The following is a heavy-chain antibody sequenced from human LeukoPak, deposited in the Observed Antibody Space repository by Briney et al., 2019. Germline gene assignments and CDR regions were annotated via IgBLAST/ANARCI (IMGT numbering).Heavy chain of an antibody. D-gene: IGHD3-22*01. CDR2: IYPSGDS. CDR1: GGSISSGSFY. CDR3: ARGYDRNGYQSRGFDY. V-gene: IGHV4-61*02. J-gene: IGHJ4*02. Sequence: SQTLSLTCTVSGGSISSGSFYWSWIRQTAGKGLEWIGRIYPSGDSQYSPSFRSRATISLDTRNQFSLKLSSVTAADTAVYFCARGYDRNGYQSRGFDYWGQGALVNVSS.